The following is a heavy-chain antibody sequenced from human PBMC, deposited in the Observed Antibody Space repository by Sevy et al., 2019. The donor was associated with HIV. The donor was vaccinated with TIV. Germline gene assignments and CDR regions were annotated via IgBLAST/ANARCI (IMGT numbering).Heavy chain of an antibody. Sequence: ASVKVSCKASGYTFTGYYMHWVRQAPGQGLEWMGRINPNSGGTNYAQKFQGRVTMTRDTSISTAYMELSRLRSDDTAVYYCARDSIVLMVYARRADSMDVWGQGTTVTVST. CDR1: GYTFTGYY. CDR3: ARDSIVLMVYARRADSMDV. D-gene: IGHD2-8*01. CDR2: INPNSGGT. V-gene: IGHV1-2*06. J-gene: IGHJ6*01.